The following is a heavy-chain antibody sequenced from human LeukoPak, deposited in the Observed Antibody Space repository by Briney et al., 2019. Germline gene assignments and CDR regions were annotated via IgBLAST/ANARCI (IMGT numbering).Heavy chain of an antibody. J-gene: IGHJ4*02. V-gene: IGHV3-33*06. Sequence: HPGGSLRLSCTASGFTFSSYGMHWVRQAPGKGLEWVAVIWYDGGNQYYADSVKGRFTISRDNSGNTVLLQMNSLRPEDTAVYYWAKGDSPDPFEHWGLGTLVTVSS. D-gene: IGHD3-22*01. CDR1: GFTFSSYG. CDR3: AKGDSPDPFEH. CDR2: IWYDGGNQ.